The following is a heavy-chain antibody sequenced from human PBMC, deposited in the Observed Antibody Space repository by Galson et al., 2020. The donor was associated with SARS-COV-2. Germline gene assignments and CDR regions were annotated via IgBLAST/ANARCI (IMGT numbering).Heavy chain of an antibody. CDR1: GFSFSKYA. CDR2: IRSDGGST. J-gene: IGHJ3*02. V-gene: IGHV3-64D*08. D-gene: IGHD3-9*01. CDR3: VKSERFFDWLLWETAVEI. Sequence: QAGGSLRLSCSASGFSFSKYAMHWDRQAPGKGLEYVSAIRSDGGSTYYADSVRGRFTISRDNSKNTLDLQLNSLRPEDTAVDYCVKSERFFDWLLWETAVEIWGQGTMVTVSP.